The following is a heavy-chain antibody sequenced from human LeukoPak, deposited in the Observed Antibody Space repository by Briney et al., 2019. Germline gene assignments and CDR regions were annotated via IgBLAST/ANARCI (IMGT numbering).Heavy chain of an antibody. D-gene: IGHD5-18*01. V-gene: IGHV1-69*13. Sequence: ASVKVSCKASGGTFSSYAISWVRQAPGQGLEWMGGIIPIFDTANYAQKFQGRVTITADESTSTAYMELSSLRSEDTAVYYCARTTEGGYTYGYFYYYYMDVWGKGTTVTISS. J-gene: IGHJ6*03. CDR1: GGTFSSYA. CDR3: ARTTEGGYTYGYFYYYYMDV. CDR2: IIPIFDTA.